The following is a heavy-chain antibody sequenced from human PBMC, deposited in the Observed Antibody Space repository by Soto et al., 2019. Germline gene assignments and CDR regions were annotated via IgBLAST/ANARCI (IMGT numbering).Heavy chain of an antibody. CDR2: ISYGGGTT. CDR1: EFTFSNYA. Sequence: GGSLRLSCAASEFTFSNYAMSWVRQAPGKGLKWVSAISYGGGTTYYADSVKGRFTISRDNSKNTLYLQMNSLRAEDTAVYYCAKNPGYYYDSTGYHFDYWGQGTLVTVSS. V-gene: IGHV3-23*01. D-gene: IGHD3-22*01. J-gene: IGHJ4*02. CDR3: AKNPGYYYDSTGYHFDY.